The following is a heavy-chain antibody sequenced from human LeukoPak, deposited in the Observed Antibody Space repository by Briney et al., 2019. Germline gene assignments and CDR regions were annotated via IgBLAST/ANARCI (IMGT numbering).Heavy chain of an antibody. D-gene: IGHD2-2*01. CDR1: GGSISSFY. Sequence: ETLSLTCTVSGGSISSFYWSWVRQPAGKGLEWVSTISASAGSTYYADSVKGRFTVSRDNSKNTLYLQMNSLRAEDTAVYYCARKFGGYCSGTSCQINFDYWGQGTLVTVSS. V-gene: IGHV3-23*01. J-gene: IGHJ4*02. CDR3: ARKFGGYCSGTSCQINFDY. CDR2: ISASAGST.